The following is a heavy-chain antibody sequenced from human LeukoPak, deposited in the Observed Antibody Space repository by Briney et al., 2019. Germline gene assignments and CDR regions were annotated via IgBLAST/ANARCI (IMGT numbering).Heavy chain of an antibody. J-gene: IGHJ4*02. CDR2: INHSGST. Sequence: SETLSLTRAVYGGSFSGYYWSWIRQPPGKGLEWIGEINHSGSTNYNPSLKSRVTISVDTSKNQFSLKLSSVTAADTAVYYCARIKWLPNYYFDYWGQGTLVTVSS. D-gene: IGHD5-12*01. CDR3: ARIKWLPNYYFDY. CDR1: GGSFSGYY. V-gene: IGHV4-34*01.